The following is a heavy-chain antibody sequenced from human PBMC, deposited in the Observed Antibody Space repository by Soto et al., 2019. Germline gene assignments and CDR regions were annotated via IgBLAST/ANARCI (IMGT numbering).Heavy chain of an antibody. D-gene: IGHD4-17*01. Sequence: HGXSLKISCKGSGYNFTKYWIGWVRQMPGKGPEWMGIIYPGDSDTRYSPSFQGQVTISADKSINTAYVQWSSLKASDTAVHYCARRSGDYGAFDYWGQGTLVTXSS. CDR2: IYPGDSDT. J-gene: IGHJ4*02. V-gene: IGHV5-51*01. CDR1: GYNFTKYW. CDR3: ARRSGDYGAFDY.